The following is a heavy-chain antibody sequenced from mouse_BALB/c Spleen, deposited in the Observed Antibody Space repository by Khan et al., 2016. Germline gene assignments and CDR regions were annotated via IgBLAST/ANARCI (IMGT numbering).Heavy chain of an antibody. Sequence: EVQLQESGTGLVKPSQSLSLTCTVTGYSITSDYAWNWIRQFPGNKLEWMGYISYSGTSTYNPSLKSRISITRSTSKIQFLLQLNSVTTEDTATYYCARWLDAMDYWGQGTSVTVSS. J-gene: IGHJ4*01. V-gene: IGHV3-2*02. CDR2: ISYSGTS. CDR3: ARWLDAMDY. CDR1: GYSITSDYA. D-gene: IGHD2-2*01.